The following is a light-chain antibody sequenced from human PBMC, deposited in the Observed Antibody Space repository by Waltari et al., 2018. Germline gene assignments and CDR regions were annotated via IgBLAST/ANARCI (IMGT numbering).Light chain of an antibody. CDR3: YSSAMSAFVV. V-gene: IGLV2-23*02. CDR2: EFT. Sequence: QSALTQPASVAGSPGQSITISFTGTRTDIGSYNFVSWYQHHPGKAPKPILYEFTKRPSGVSDRFSGSKSGNTASLTISGLQAEDDADYYCYSSAMSAFVVFGGGTKLTVL. CDR1: RTDIGSYNF. J-gene: IGLJ3*02.